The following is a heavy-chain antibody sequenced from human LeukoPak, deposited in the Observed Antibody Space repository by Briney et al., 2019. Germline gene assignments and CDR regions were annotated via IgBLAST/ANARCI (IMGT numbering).Heavy chain of an antibody. Sequence: GRSLRLSCAASGFTFSSYGMHWVRQAPGKGLEWVAVIWYDGSNKYYADSVKGRFTISRDNSKNTLYLQMNSLRAEDTAVYYCARRKYCSGGSCPTNYYYYYMDVWGKGTTVTVSS. V-gene: IGHV3-33*01. D-gene: IGHD2-15*01. CDR2: IWYDGSNK. CDR1: GFTFSSYG. CDR3: ARRKYCSGGSCPTNYYYYYMDV. J-gene: IGHJ6*03.